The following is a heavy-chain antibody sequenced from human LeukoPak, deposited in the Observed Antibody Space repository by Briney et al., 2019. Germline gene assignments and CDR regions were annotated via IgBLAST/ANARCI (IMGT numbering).Heavy chain of an antibody. D-gene: IGHD1-26*01. Sequence: GGSLRLSCAASGFTFSSYAMSWVRQAPGKGLEWVSAISGSGGSTYYADSVKGRFTISRDNSKNTLYLQMSSLRAEDTAVYYCAKDRGSYGTGLGFDYWGQGTLVTVSS. CDR2: ISGSGGST. V-gene: IGHV3-23*01. CDR1: GFTFSSYA. J-gene: IGHJ4*02. CDR3: AKDRGSYGTGLGFDY.